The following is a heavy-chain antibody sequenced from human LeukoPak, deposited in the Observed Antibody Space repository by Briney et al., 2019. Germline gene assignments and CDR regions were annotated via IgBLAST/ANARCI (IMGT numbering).Heavy chain of an antibody. Sequence: SETLSLTCTVSGGSISSSSYYWGWIRQPPGKGLEWIGSIYYSGSTYYNPSLKSRVTISVDTSKNQFSLKLSSVTAADTAVYYCARDSYCGGDCYNWFDPWGQGTLVTVSS. CDR1: GGSISSSSYY. CDR2: IYYSGST. CDR3: ARDSYCGGDCYNWFDP. D-gene: IGHD2-21*01. V-gene: IGHV4-39*07. J-gene: IGHJ5*02.